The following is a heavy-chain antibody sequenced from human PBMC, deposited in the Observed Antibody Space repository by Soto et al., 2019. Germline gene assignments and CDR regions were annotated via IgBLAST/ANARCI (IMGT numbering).Heavy chain of an antibody. V-gene: IGHV3-73*02. CDR1: GFTFSGSA. CDR2: IRSKANSYAT. D-gene: IGHD3-3*01. J-gene: IGHJ4*02. CDR3: ARGVYDFWSGHPEGPDY. Sequence: EVQLVESGGGLVQPGGSLKVSCAASGFTFSGSAMRWVRQASGKGLEWVGRIRSKANSYATAYAVSVKGRFTISRDDSRHTAYLKMNSLKTEDTAVYYCARGVYDFWSGHPEGPDYWGQGTVVTVSS.